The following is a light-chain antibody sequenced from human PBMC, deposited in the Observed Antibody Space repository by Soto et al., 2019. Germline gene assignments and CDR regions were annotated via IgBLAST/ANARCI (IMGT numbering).Light chain of an antibody. Sequence: QSVLTQPASVSGSPGQSITISCTGTSSDVGSYNLVSWYQQHPGKAPKLIIYEVTKRPSGVSKRFSGSKSGNTASLTISGLQAEDEAEYYCCSYAGSVPVVFGGGTKLTVL. CDR1: SSDVGSYNL. J-gene: IGLJ2*01. V-gene: IGLV2-23*02. CDR2: EVT. CDR3: CSYAGSVPVV.